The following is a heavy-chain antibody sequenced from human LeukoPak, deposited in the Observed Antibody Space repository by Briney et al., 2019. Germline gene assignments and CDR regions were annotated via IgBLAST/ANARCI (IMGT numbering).Heavy chain of an antibody. CDR3: AKGPDFDY. J-gene: IGHJ4*02. CDR2: IYYSGST. CDR1: GGSISSSSYY. Sequence: SETLSLTCTVSGGSISSSSYYWGWIRQPPGKGLEWIGSIYYSGSTYYNPSLKSRVTISVDTSKNQFSLKLSSVTAADTAVYYRAKGPDFDYWGQGTLVTVSS. V-gene: IGHV4-39*01.